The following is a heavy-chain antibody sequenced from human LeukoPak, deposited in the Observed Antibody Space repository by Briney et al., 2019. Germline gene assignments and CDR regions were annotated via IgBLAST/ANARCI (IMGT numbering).Heavy chain of an antibody. D-gene: IGHD3-16*01. CDR1: GFTFSSYA. V-gene: IGHV3-30-3*01. J-gene: IGHJ3*02. Sequence: PGGSLRLSCAASGFTFSSYAMHWVRQAPGKGLEWVAVISYDGSNKYYADSVKGRFTISRDNSKNTLYLQMNSLRAEDTAVYYCARGGGDWDIWGQGTMVTVSS. CDR3: ARGGGDWDI. CDR2: ISYDGSNK.